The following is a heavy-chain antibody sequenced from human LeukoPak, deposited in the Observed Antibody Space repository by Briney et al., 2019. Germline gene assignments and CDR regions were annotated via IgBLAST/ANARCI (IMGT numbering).Heavy chain of an antibody. CDR3: ARDGRIAVAGFYYYYGMDV. CDR2: TYYGGST. J-gene: IGHJ6*02. Sequence: PSETLSLTCTVSGGSISTYYWSWIRQPPGKGLEWIGYTYYGGSTNYNPSLKSRVTISVDTSKNQFSLKLSSVTAADTAMYYCARDGRIAVAGFYYYYGMDVWGQGTTVTVSS. CDR1: GGSISTYY. D-gene: IGHD6-19*01. V-gene: IGHV4-59*01.